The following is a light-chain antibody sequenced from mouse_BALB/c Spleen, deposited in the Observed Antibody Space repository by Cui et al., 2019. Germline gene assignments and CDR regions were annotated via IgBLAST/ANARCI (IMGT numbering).Light chain of an antibody. CDR1: SSVSY. V-gene: IGKV4-57*01. Sequence: QIVLTHSPAIMSASLGEKVTITCSASSSVSYMHWYQQKPGTSPKLLIYSTSNLASGVPARFSGSGSGTSYSLTISRMEAEDAATYYCQQRSSYQCTFGAGTKLEIK. CDR2: STS. CDR3: QQRSSYQCT. J-gene: IGKJ4*01.